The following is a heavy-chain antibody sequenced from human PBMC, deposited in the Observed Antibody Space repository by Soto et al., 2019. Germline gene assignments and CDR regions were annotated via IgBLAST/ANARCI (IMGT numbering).Heavy chain of an antibody. CDR2: INGRGITI. Sequence: GVSLRLSCAASGLRFGDYYMSWIRQAPGKGLEWVSCINGRGITIYQADSVRGRFTVSRDNAKNSLYLQMNSLRVEDTAVYFCARARPDIVMVVGETPGYYGMDVWGQGTTVTVSS. CDR1: GLRFGDYY. V-gene: IGHV3-11*01. J-gene: IGHJ6*02. D-gene: IGHD2-15*01. CDR3: ARARPDIVMVVGETPGYYGMDV.